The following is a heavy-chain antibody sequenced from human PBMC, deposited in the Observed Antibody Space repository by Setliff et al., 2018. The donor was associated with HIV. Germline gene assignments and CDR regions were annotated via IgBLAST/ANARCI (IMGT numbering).Heavy chain of an antibody. V-gene: IGHV3-33*01. CDR1: GFTFNSYG. CDR3: ARDHGGKDY. CDR2: IWVDGGNK. Sequence: GGSLRLSCAASGFTFNSYGMHWVRQAPGKGLEWVAVIWVDGGNKNYADSVKGRFTISRDNAKNSLYLQMNSLRVDDTAVYYCARDHGGKDYWGQGTLVTVSS. J-gene: IGHJ4*02.